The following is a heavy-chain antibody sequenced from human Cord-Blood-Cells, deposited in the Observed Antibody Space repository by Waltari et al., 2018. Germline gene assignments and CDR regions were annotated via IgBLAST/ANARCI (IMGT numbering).Heavy chain of an antibody. J-gene: IGHJ4*02. Sequence: QVQLVQSGAEVKKPGASVKVSCKASGYTFTSYAMHWVRQAPGQRLEWMGWINAGNGNTKYSQKFQGRVTITRDTSASTAYMELSSLRSEDTAVYYCARGIPEYYFDYWGQGTLVTVSS. D-gene: IGHD3-10*01. CDR1: GYTFTSYA. CDR3: ARGIPEYYFDY. V-gene: IGHV1-3*01. CDR2: INAGNGNT.